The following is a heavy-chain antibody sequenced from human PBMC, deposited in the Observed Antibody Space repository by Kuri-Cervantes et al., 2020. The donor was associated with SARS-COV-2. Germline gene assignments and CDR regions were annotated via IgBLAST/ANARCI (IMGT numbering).Heavy chain of an antibody. CDR2: FDPEDGET. D-gene: IGHD2-15*01. V-gene: IGHV1-24*01. J-gene: IGHJ5*02. Sequence: ASVKVSCKVSGYTLTELSMHWVRQAPGKGLEWMGGFDPEDGETIYAQKFQGRVTMTEDTSTDTAYMELSSLRSEDTAVYYCATAPILVCSGGSCYPRRQNWFDPWGQGTLVTVSS. CDR3: ATAPILVCSGGSCYPRRQNWFDP. CDR1: GYTLTELS.